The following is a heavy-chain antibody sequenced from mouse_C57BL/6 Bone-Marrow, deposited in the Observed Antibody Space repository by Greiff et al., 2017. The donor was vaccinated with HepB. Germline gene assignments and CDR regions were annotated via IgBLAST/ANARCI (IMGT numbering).Heavy chain of an antibody. V-gene: IGHV1-64*01. Sequence: VQLQQPGAELVKPGASVKLSCKASGYTFTSYWMHWVKQRPGQGLEWIGMIHPNSGSTNYNEKFKSKATLTVDKSSSTAYMQLSSLTSEDSAVYYCARQDGNYYGYWYFDVWGTGTTVTVSS. D-gene: IGHD1-1*01. CDR1: GYTFTSYW. CDR3: ARQDGNYYGYWYFDV. CDR2: IHPNSGST. J-gene: IGHJ1*03.